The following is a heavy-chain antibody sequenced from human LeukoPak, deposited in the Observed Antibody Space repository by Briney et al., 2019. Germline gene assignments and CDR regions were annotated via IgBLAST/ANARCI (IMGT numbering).Heavy chain of an antibody. CDR1: GYTFTSYG. J-gene: IGHJ4*02. CDR3: ARWTTTYLDY. V-gene: IGHV1-18*01. CDR2: ISTYNGNT. D-gene: IGHD4-11*01. Sequence: ASVXXXCKASGYTFTSYGXSWVRQXPXXGLEWMGWISTYNGNTNYAQKLQGRVTMTTDTSTSTAYMEVRSLRSEDTAVYYCARWTTTYLDYWGQGTLVTVSS.